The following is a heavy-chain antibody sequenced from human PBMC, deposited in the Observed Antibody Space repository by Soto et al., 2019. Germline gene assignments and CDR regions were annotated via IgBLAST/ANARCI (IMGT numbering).Heavy chain of an antibody. CDR1: GYTFTSYG. Sequence: ASVKVSGKASGYTFTSYGISWVRQAPGQGLEWMGWISAYNGNTNYAQKLQGRVTMTTDTSTSTAYMELRSLRSDDTAAYYCARKYSSSWYWYYYYGMDVWGQRTTVTAP. V-gene: IGHV1-18*01. CDR2: ISAYNGNT. D-gene: IGHD6-13*01. CDR3: ARKYSSSWYWYYYYGMDV. J-gene: IGHJ6*02.